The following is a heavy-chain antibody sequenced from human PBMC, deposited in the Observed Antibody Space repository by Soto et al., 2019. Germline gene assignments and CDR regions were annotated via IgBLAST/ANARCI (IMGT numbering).Heavy chain of an antibody. J-gene: IGHJ5*02. V-gene: IGHV4-59*08. CDR2: IYYSGST. CDR1: GGYIGSHY. Sequence: SETLSLTCTVSGGYIGSHYWSWIRQPPGKGLEWIGYIYYSGSTNYNPSLKSRVTISVDTSKNQFSLKLSSVTAADTAVYYCARLALHSSGYYPTNWFDPWGQGTLVTVSS. CDR3: ARLALHSSGYYPTNWFDP. D-gene: IGHD3-22*01.